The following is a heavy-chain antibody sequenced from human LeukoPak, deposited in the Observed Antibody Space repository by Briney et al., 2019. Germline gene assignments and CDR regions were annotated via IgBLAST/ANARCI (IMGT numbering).Heavy chain of an antibody. CDR3: AKLLIDGIVGATDYFDY. J-gene: IGHJ4*02. V-gene: IGHV3-30*18. CDR1: GFTFSSYG. CDR2: ISYDGSNK. Sequence: GGSLRLSCAASGFTFSSYGMRWVRQAPGKGLEWVAGISYDGSNKYYADPVKGRFTISRDNSKNTLYLQMNSLRAEDTAVYYCAKLLIDGIVGATDYFDYWGQGTLVTVSS. D-gene: IGHD1-26*01.